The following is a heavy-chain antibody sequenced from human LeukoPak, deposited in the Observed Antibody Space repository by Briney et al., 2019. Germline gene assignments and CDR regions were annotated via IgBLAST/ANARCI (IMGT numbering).Heavy chain of an antibody. Sequence: GASVKVSCKASGYTFTGYYMHWVRQAPGQGLEWMGWINPNSGGTNYAQKFQGRVTMTRDTSISTAYMELSRLRSDDTAVYYCARDRRELVGAADYWGQGTLVTVSS. J-gene: IGHJ4*02. D-gene: IGHD1-26*01. CDR3: ARDRRELVGAADY. V-gene: IGHV1-2*02. CDR1: GYTFTGYY. CDR2: INPNSGGT.